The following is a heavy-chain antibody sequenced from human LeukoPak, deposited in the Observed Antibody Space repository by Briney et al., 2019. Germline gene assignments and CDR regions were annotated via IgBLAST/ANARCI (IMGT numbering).Heavy chain of an antibody. CDR3: ARVRLLYDLDY. J-gene: IGHJ4*02. V-gene: IGHV3-30*03. D-gene: IGHD2-21*02. CDR2: ISYDGSNK. CDR1: GFTFSSYG. Sequence: GRSLRLSCAASGFTFSSYGMHWVRQAPGKGLEWVAVISYDGSNKYYADSVKGRFTISRDNAKNSLYLQMNGLRAEDTAVYYCARVRLLYDLDYWGQGTLVTVSS.